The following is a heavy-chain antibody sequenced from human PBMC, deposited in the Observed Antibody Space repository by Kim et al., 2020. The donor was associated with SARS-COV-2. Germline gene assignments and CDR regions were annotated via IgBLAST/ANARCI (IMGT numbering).Heavy chain of an antibody. J-gene: IGHJ3*02. V-gene: IGHV3-49*02. D-gene: IGHD2-15*01. CDR3: TRDLLDIVVVVAATDAFDI. Sequence: GRFTISRDDSKSIAYLQMNSLKTEDTAVYYCTRDLLDIVVVVAATDAFDIWGQGTMVTVSS.